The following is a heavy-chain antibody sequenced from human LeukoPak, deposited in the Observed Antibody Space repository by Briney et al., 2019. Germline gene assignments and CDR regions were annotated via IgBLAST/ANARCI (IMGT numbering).Heavy chain of an antibody. D-gene: IGHD6-13*01. CDR1: GGSISSYY. J-gene: IGHJ4*02. CDR3: ARGEYSSSWRGIFDY. Sequence: PSETLSLTCTVSGGSISSYYWSWIRQPPGKGLEWIGSMSYSGSTNYNPSLKSRVTISVDTSKNQFALKLSPVTAADPAVYYRARGEYSSSWRGIFDYWGPGTLVTVSS. CDR2: MSYSGST. V-gene: IGHV4-59*01.